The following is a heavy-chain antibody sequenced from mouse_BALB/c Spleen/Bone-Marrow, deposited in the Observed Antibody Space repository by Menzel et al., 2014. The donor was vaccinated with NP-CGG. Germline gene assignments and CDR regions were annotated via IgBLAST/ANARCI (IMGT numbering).Heavy chain of an antibody. V-gene: IGHV5-6*02. CDR2: ISSGGSYT. D-gene: IGHD2-3*01. CDR1: GFTFSNYG. J-gene: IGHJ4*01. CDR3: ARRDGGSMDY. Sequence: DVMLVESGGDLVKPGGSLKLSCAASGFTFSNYGMSWVRQTPDKRLEWVATISSGGSYTYYPDSVKGRFTIARDNTKNTLYLQMSSLESEDTAMYYCARRDGGSMDYWGQGTSVTVSS.